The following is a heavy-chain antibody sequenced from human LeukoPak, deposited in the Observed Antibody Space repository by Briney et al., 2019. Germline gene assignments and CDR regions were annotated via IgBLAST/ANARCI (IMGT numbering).Heavy chain of an antibody. CDR2: ISSSSSTI. CDR3: AREYSSSPYYYYYYMDV. Sequence: GGSLRLSCAASGFTFSNYEMNWVRQAPGKGLEWVSYISSSSSTIYYADSVKGRFTISRDNAKNSLYLQMNSLRAEDTAVYYCAREYSSSPYYYYYYMDVWGKGTTVTVSS. D-gene: IGHD6-6*01. J-gene: IGHJ6*03. CDR1: GFTFSNYE. V-gene: IGHV3-48*01.